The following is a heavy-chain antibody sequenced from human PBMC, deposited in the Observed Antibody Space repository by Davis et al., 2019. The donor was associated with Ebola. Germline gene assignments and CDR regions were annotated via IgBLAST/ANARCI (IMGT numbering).Heavy chain of an antibody. Sequence: GESLKISCAASGFTFSNYDMSWVRHVPGKGLEWVSTISASEGHTHYSDSVRGRFTISRDNSKNTLYLQMNSLRAEDTATYYCARYCHYTDCPYFDCWGQETMVAVSS. CDR1: GFTFSNYD. V-gene: IGHV3-23*01. J-gene: IGHJ4*02. CDR2: ISASEGHT. CDR3: ARYCHYTDCPYFDC. D-gene: IGHD2-15*01.